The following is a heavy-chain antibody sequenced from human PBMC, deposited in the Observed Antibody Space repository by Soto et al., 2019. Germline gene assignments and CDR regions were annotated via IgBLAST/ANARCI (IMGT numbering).Heavy chain of an antibody. CDR3: ARDSPGYGDYVLFDY. D-gene: IGHD4-17*01. Sequence: VSVESRITINPDTSKNQFSLQLDSVTPEDTAVYYCARDSPGYGDYVLFDYWGQGTRVTVSS. J-gene: IGHJ4*02. V-gene: IGHV6-1*01.